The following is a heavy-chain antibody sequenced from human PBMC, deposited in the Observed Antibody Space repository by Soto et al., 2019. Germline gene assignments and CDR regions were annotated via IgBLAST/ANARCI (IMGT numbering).Heavy chain of an antibody. CDR2: IYYSGST. D-gene: IGHD5-12*01. J-gene: IGHJ5*02. Sequence: SETLSLTCTVSGGSMSSGDYYWSWIRQPPRKGLEWIGYIYYSGSTYYNPSLKSRVTISVDTSKNQFSLKLSSVTAADTAVYYCARGGYSGYYPRGIYNSFDPWGQGILVTVSS. V-gene: IGHV4-30-4*01. CDR3: ARGGYSGYYPRGIYNSFDP. CDR1: GGSMSSGDYY.